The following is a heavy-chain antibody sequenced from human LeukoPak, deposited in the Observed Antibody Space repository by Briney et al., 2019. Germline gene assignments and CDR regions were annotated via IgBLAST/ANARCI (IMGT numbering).Heavy chain of an antibody. CDR3: ARGDDYGDYVLDD. CDR1: GGSIRSSSYY. Sequence: SETLSLTCTVPGGSIRSSSYYWGWVRQPPGKGLEWIGNIFYSGSTHYNSSLKSRVTISLDTSKNQFSLKLSSVTAADTAVYYCARGDDYGDYVLDDWGQGILVTASS. J-gene: IGHJ4*02. CDR2: IFYSGST. V-gene: IGHV4-39*07. D-gene: IGHD4-17*01.